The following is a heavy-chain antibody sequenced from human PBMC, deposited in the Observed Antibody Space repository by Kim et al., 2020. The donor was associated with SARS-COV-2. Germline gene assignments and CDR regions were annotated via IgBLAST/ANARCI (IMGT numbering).Heavy chain of an antibody. J-gene: IGHJ6*02. D-gene: IGHD4-4*01. V-gene: IGHV3-13*01. Sequence: VKGRFTITRENAKNSLYLQMNSLRAGDTAVYYCARDFFDYSNPYYYGMDVWGQGTTVTVSS. CDR3: ARDFFDYSNPYYYGMDV.